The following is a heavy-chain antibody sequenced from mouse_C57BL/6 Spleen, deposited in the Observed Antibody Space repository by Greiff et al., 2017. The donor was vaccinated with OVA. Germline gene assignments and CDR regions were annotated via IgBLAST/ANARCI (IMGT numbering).Heavy chain of an antibody. Sequence: EVMLVESEGGLVQPGSSMKLSCTASGFTFSDYYMAWVRQVPEKGLEWVANINYDGSSTYYLDSLKSRFIISRDNAKNILYLQMSSLKSEDTATYYCAREGGGYYRYFDVWGTGTTVTVSS. V-gene: IGHV5-16*01. J-gene: IGHJ1*03. CDR2: INYDGSST. CDR1: GFTFSDYY. D-gene: IGHD1-1*02. CDR3: AREGGGYYRYFDV.